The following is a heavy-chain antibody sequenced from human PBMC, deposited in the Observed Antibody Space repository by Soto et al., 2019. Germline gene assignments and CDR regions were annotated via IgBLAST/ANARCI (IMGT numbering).Heavy chain of an antibody. CDR3: ARDHPTAIDALGV. V-gene: IGHV4-30-4*01. CDR1: GDSITSGDVY. Sequence: QVQLQESGPGLVKPAQTLSLTCTVSGDSITSGDVYWSWIRQPPGKGLEWIGYIYHSGTTYYNPSLKSRLTMSVDTSTNQFSLRLSSVTASDTAVYYCARDHPTAIDALGVWGKGTMVTVSS. CDR2: IYHSGTT. D-gene: IGHD5-18*01. J-gene: IGHJ3*01.